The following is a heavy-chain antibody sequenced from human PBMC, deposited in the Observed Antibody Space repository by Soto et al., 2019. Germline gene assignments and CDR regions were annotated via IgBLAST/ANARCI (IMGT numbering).Heavy chain of an antibody. CDR3: ARVLICHDIYETIGYYFDH. CDR1: GYTFTKFH. V-gene: IGHV1-46*01. D-gene: IGHD3-9*01. J-gene: IGHJ4*02. CDR2: IDPSGGVT. Sequence: QVQLIQFGAEVKKPGASVKVSCRASGYTFTKFHIHWVRQAPGQGLEWMGMIDPSGGVTREAQRFQSRITMTGDTSTSSVYRELRGLPSEDTAVYYCARVLICHDIYETIGYYFDHWGPGTLVTVSS.